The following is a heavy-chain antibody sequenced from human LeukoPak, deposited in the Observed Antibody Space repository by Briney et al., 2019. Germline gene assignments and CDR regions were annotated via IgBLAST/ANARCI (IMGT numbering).Heavy chain of an antibody. CDR1: GYTFTSYG. D-gene: IGHD4-23*01. V-gene: IGHV1-18*01. J-gene: IGHJ4*02. CDR2: ISAYNGNT. Sequence: ASVKVSCKASGYTFTSYGISWVRRAPGQGLEWMGWISAYNGNTNYAQKLQGRVTMTTDTSTSTAYMELRSLRSDDTAVYYCAKLTVVLSTPTGDYWGQGTLVTVSS. CDR3: AKLTVVLSTPTGDY.